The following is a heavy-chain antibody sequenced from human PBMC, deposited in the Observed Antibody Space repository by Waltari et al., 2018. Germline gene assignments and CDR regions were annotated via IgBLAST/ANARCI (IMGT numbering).Heavy chain of an antibody. D-gene: IGHD3-10*01. V-gene: IGHV4-39*01. CDR1: GGSIISAAYY. CDR3: ARQEYYYVKGYFDL. CDR2: MYYSGRT. Sequence: QLQLQESGPGLVKPSETLSLTCVVSGGSIISAAYYWGWVRQPPGKRLEFIGSMYYSGRTYYNPSLKSRVTISVDTSQNQCSLRLSAVTAADTAVYYCARQEYYYVKGYFDLWGRGTLVTVSS. J-gene: IGHJ2*01.